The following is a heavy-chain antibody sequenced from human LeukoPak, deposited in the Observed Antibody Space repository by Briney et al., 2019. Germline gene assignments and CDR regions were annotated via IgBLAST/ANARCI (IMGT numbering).Heavy chain of an antibody. Sequence: SVKVSCKASGVTFGSYDFTFTSYAISWVRQAPGQGLEWMGGIIPIYGRANYPQKFQGRVTITADESTRTVTMQLSSLRTEDTAVYYCAGFFYDDSNDAFDIWGQGTVVTVS. CDR2: IIPIYGRA. CDR3: AGFFYDDSNDAFDI. CDR1: GVTFGSYDFTFTSYA. D-gene: IGHD3-22*01. V-gene: IGHV1-69*13. J-gene: IGHJ3*02.